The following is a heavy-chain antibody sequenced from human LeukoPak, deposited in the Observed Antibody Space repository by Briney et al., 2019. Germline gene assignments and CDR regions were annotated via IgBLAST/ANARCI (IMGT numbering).Heavy chain of an antibody. Sequence: SETLSLTCTVSGGSISTTSYYWGWIRQPPGKGLEWIGSIYFSGSTHYNPSLESRVTISVDTSKNQFSLKLSSVTAADTAVYYCARHQVLSAAGMFDYWGQGTLVTVSS. D-gene: IGHD6-13*01. CDR2: IYFSGST. V-gene: IGHV4-39*01. CDR1: GGSISTTSYY. J-gene: IGHJ4*02. CDR3: ARHQVLSAAGMFDY.